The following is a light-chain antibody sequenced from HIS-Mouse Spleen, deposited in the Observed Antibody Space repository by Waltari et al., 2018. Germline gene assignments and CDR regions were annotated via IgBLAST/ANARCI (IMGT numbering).Light chain of an antibody. Sequence: SYELTQPPSVSVSPGQTARITCSGDALPKQYAHWYQQKPGQAPVLMIYKDSERPSGIPEGFSGSSSGTTVTLTIIGVQAEDEADYYCQSADSSGTYVVFGGGTKLTVL. J-gene: IGLJ2*01. CDR2: KDS. V-gene: IGLV3-25*03. CDR1: ALPKQY. CDR3: QSADSSGTYVV.